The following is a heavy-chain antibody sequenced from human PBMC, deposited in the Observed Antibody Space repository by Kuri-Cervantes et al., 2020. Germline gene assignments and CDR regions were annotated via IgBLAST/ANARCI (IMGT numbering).Heavy chain of an antibody. V-gene: IGHV1-18*01. J-gene: IGHJ6*02. CDR2: ISAYNGNT. CDR3: ARSSTVTTPYYYYGMDV. Sequence: ASVKVSCKASGYTFTSYGISWVRQAPGQGLEWMGWISAYNGNTNYAQKLQGRVTMTTDTSTSTAYMELRSLRFDDTAVYYCARSSTVTTPYYYYGMDVWGQGTTVTVSS. CDR1: GYTFTSYG. D-gene: IGHD4-17*01.